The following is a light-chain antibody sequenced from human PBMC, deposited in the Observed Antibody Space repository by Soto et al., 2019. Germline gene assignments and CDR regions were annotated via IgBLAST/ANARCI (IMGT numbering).Light chain of an antibody. CDR3: QQYNSWPPT. J-gene: IGKJ1*01. V-gene: IGKV3-15*01. Sequence: EIVMKQSPATLSVSPGESATLSCRASQRISRNLAWYQQEPGQAPRLLIYDASTRATAVPARFSGSGSETEFTLTISSLQSEDSAVYYCQQYNSWPPTFGQGTKVDI. CDR2: DAS. CDR1: QRISRN.